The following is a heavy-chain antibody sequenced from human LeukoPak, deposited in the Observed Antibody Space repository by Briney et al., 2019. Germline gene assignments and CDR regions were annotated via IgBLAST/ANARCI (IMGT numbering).Heavy chain of an antibody. CDR1: GFTFSDNW. Sequence: GGSLRLSCAASGFTFSDNWMHWVRQAPGKGLVWVSRINLDGSSTTYADSVKGRFTISRDNSKNTLYLQMNSLRVEDTAVYYCAARNYWGQGTLVTVSS. J-gene: IGHJ4*02. CDR2: INLDGSST. CDR3: AARNY. V-gene: IGHV3-74*01. D-gene: IGHD1-14*01.